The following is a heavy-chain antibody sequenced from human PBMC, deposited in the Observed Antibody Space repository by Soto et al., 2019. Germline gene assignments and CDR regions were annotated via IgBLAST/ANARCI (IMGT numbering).Heavy chain of an antibody. V-gene: IGHV1-3*01. CDR1: GYTFTSYA. Sequence: QVQLVQSGAEVKKPGASVKVSCKASGYTFTSYAMHWVRQAPGQRLEWMGWINAGNGNTKYSQKFQGRVTITRDTSASTAYMELSSLRSEDTSVYYCARDSINGVGWFGEKRARRFDYWGQGTLVTVSS. D-gene: IGHD3-10*01. CDR3: ARDSINGVGWFGEKRARRFDY. J-gene: IGHJ4*02. CDR2: INAGNGNT.